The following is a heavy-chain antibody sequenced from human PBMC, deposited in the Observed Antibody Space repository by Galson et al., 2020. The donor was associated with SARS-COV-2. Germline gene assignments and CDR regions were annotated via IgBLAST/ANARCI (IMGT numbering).Heavy chain of an antibody. CDR2: IIPIFGTA. J-gene: IGHJ4*02. V-gene: IGHV1-69*13. CDR3: ARLEGYDSSGYYQDY. CDR1: GGTFSSYA. D-gene: IGHD3-22*01. Sequence: SVKVSCKASGGTFSSYAISWVRQAPGQGLEWMGGIIPIFGTANYAQKFQGRVTITAEESTRTAYMELSRLRSEDTAVYYCARLEGYDSSGYYQDYWGQGTLVTVSS.